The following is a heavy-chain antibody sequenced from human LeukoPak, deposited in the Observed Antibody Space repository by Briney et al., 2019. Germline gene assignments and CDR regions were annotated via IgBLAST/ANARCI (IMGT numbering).Heavy chain of an antibody. CDR1: GFTFSSYW. Sequence: GGSLRLSCAASGFTFSSYWMTWVRQAPGKGLEWVSAISGSGGSTYYADSVKGRFTISRDNSKNTLYLQMNSLRAEDTAVYYCAKEGQGVPAAMAFDYWGQGTLVTVSS. J-gene: IGHJ4*02. CDR2: ISGSGGST. CDR3: AKEGQGVPAAMAFDY. V-gene: IGHV3-23*01. D-gene: IGHD2-2*01.